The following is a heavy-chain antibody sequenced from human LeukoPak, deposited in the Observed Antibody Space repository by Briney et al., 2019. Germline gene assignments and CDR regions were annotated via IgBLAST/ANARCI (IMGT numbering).Heavy chain of an antibody. J-gene: IGHJ4*02. V-gene: IGHV3-23*01. CDR1: GFTFSNYP. CDR2: ISASGIST. CDR3: AKLPYSTYYYFDH. Sequence: GGSLRLSCAASGFTFSNYPMGWVRQAPGEGLEWVSTISASGISTYYADSLKGRFTISRDNSMNTLSLQINSLRAQDAAVYYCAKLPYSTYYYFDHWGQGTLVTVSS. D-gene: IGHD4-11*01.